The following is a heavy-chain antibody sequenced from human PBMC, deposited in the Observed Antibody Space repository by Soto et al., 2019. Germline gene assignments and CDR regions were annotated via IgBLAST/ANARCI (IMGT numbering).Heavy chain of an antibody. J-gene: IGHJ5*02. Sequence: GGSLRLSCAASGFRFENYAMIWVRQAPGKGLEWVATVRGNSYGAYYADSVRGRFIISRDNSKNTISLQLNSLRDEDTAIYDCAKGKSETSVDCFDPWGPGTLVTVSS. CDR3: AKGKSETSVDCFDP. V-gene: IGHV3-23*01. CDR1: GFRFENYA. CDR2: VRGNSYGA. D-gene: IGHD4-4*01.